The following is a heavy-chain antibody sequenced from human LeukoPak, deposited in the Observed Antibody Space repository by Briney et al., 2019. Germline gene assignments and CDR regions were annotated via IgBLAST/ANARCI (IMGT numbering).Heavy chain of an antibody. D-gene: IGHD3-3*01. CDR2: MNPNSGNT. V-gene: IGHV1-8*01. Sequence: ASVKVSCKASGYTFTSYDIHWVRQATGQGLEWMGWMNPNSGNTGYAQKFQGRVTMTRNTSISTAYMELSSLRSEHTAVYYCARGGRITIFGVVRSYYFDYWGQGTLVTVSS. CDR3: ARGGRITIFGVVRSYYFDY. CDR1: GYTFTSYD. J-gene: IGHJ4*02.